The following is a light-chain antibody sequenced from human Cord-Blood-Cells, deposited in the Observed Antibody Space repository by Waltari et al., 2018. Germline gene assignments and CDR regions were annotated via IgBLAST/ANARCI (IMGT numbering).Light chain of an antibody. CDR3: QQYYSTPLT. V-gene: IGKV4-1*01. J-gene: IGKJ4*01. CDR1: QSVLYSSNNKNY. CDR2: WSS. Sequence: DIVMTQSPDSLAVSLGERATIHCKSSQSVLYSSNNKNYLAWYQQKPGQPPKLLIYWSSTRGSGVPDRFSGSGSGTDFTLTISSLQAEDVAVYYCQQYYSTPLTFGGGTKVEIK.